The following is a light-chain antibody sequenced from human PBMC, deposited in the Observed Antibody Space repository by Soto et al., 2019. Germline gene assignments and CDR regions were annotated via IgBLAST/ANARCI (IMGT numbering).Light chain of an antibody. CDR3: LQAINYPCT. CDR2: GAS. V-gene: IGKV1-6*01. J-gene: IGKJ1*01. CDR1: QGIGND. Sequence: AIQMTQSPSSLSASVGDRVTISCRASQGIGNDLGWYQQKPGQPPKVLIYGASNIQSGVPPRFSGSGSGTDFTLAIRSLQPEDSATYYCLQAINYPCTFPQGTNVHIK.